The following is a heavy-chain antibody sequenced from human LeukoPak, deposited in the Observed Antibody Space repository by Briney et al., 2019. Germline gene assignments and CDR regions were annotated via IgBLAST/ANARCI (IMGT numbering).Heavy chain of an antibody. CDR2: INHSGYT. J-gene: IGHJ4*02. D-gene: IGHD4-11*01. V-gene: IGHV4-34*01. Sequence: PSETLSLTCAVSGVSFDDYYWSWVRQTPGKGLEWIGEINHSGYTNDNPSLKSRVTLSIDKSRKQFSLNLRSVTVADAGIYYCTRMTRGHDYWGQGTQVTVSS. CDR1: GVSFDDYY. CDR3: TRMTRGHDY.